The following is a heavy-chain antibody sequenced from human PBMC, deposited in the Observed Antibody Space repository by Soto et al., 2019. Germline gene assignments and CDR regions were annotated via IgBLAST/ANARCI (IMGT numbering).Heavy chain of an antibody. Sequence: GGSLRLSCAASGFTFSYFGIHWARQAPGKGLEWVGVISSDGNTQYYADSVKGRFTISRDNSKNTVYLQMNSLRAEDTAIYYCAKEIAVADNFDYWGQGTQVTVSS. V-gene: IGHV3-30*18. CDR3: AKEIAVADNFDY. D-gene: IGHD6-19*01. CDR2: ISSDGNTQ. CDR1: GFTFSYFG. J-gene: IGHJ4*02.